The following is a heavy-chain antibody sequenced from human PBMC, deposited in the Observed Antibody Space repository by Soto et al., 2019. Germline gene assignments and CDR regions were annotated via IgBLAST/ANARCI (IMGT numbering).Heavy chain of an antibody. CDR1: GYSVSSSDYY. CDR3: APLTVSLSGPYGIHV. D-gene: IGHD2-15*01. CDR2: MFYSGLT. Sequence: SETLSLTCSVSGYSVSSSDYYWAWIRQPPGKGLEWIGSMFYSGLTYYNPSLKSRVTLSVDTSKNHFSVRLNSVTAADPAVYSCAPLTVSLSGPYGIHVWGQGTTVTVSS. V-gene: IGHV4-39*01. J-gene: IGHJ6*02.